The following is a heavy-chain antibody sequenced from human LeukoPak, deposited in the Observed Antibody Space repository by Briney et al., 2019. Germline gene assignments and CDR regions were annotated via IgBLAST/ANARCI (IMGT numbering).Heavy chain of an antibody. Sequence: SVKVSCKASGGTFSSYAISWVRQAPGQGLEWMRGIIPIFGTANYAQKFQGRVTITADESTSTAYMELSSLRSEDTAVYYCARAKTGAAHEYFEYWGQGTLVTVSS. D-gene: IGHD2-15*01. V-gene: IGHV1-69*13. CDR1: GGTFSSYA. CDR2: IIPIFGTA. CDR3: ARAKTGAAHEYFEY. J-gene: IGHJ1*01.